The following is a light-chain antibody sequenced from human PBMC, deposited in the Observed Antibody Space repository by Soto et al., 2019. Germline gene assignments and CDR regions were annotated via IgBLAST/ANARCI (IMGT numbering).Light chain of an antibody. CDR2: DVS. Sequence: QSVLTHPASVSGSPGQSITISCTGTSTDVGGYNYVSWYQQHPGKAPKLMISDVSNRPPGVSIRFSGSKSGNTASLTISGLQAEDEADYYCNSYSSSTTLYLFGTGTKVTVL. V-gene: IGLV2-14*01. J-gene: IGLJ1*01. CDR1: STDVGGYNY. CDR3: NSYSSSTTLYL.